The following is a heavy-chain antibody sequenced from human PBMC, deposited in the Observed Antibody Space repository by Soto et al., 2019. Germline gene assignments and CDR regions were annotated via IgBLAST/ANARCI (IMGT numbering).Heavy chain of an antibody. V-gene: IGHV2-5*02. CDR3: ARGGWTTYYSPFFDY. Sequence: QITLKESGPTLVSPTQTLTLTCTFSGFSLSSSRVGVGWIRQPPGKALEWLALIYWDDDKRYSPSLKSRLTITKDTSKNQVVLTLTKLDTVDTATYYCARGGWTTYYSPFFDYWGQGTLVTVSS. CDR2: IYWDDDK. D-gene: IGHD3-10*01. CDR1: GFSLSSSRVG. J-gene: IGHJ4*02.